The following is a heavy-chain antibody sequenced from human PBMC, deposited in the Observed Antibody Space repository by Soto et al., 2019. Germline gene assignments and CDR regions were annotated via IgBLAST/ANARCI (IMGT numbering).Heavy chain of an antibody. Sequence: SETLSLTCTVSGGSITTAGYSWSWIRQPPGKALEWIGYVYHTGNAYPKPSLKSRVTISLDRSKNQFSLKMTSVTAADTALYYYASRPFYYYGLDVWGQGTTVTVSS. J-gene: IGHJ6*02. CDR2: VYHTGNA. V-gene: IGHV4-30-2*01. CDR1: GGSITTAGYS. CDR3: ASRPFYYYGLDV.